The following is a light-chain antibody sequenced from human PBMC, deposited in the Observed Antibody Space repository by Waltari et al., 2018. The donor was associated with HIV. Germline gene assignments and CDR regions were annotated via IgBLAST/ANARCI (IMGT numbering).Light chain of an antibody. Sequence: DIQMTQSPSAVSASVGDRVTIICRASQDISYRLVWYQQKPGKAPKLLIFAASNLPSGVPSRFSGSGYGTDVTLTISSLQPEDFGTYYCQQANSFPYTFGQGTKLEIK. CDR1: QDISYR. V-gene: IGKV1-12*01. CDR2: AAS. J-gene: IGKJ2*01. CDR3: QQANSFPYT.